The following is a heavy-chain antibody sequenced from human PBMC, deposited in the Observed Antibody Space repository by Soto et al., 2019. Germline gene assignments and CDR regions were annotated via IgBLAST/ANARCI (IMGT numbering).Heavy chain of an antibody. CDR3: ARGASNFDWLLSTAFDI. V-gene: IGHV3-33*01. Sequence: GESLKISCAASGFTFSSYGMHWVRQAPGKGLEWVAVIWYDGSNKYYADSVKGRFTISRDNSKNTLYLQMNSLRAEDTAVYYCARGASNFDWLLSTAFDIWGQGTMVTVSS. CDR2: IWYDGSNK. J-gene: IGHJ3*02. D-gene: IGHD3-9*01. CDR1: GFTFSSYG.